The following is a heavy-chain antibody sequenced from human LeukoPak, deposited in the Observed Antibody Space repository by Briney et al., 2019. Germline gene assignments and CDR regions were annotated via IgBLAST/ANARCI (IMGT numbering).Heavy chain of an antibody. V-gene: IGHV3-43*02. J-gene: IGHJ4*02. CDR1: GFTFDDYA. CDR3: ARGSRLDY. CDR2: ISGDGGST. Sequence: GGSLRLSCAASGFTFDDYAMHWVRQAPGKGLEWVSLISGDGGSTYYADSVKGRFTISRDNSKNSLYLQMNSLRAEDTAVYYCARGSRLDYWGQGTLVTVSS.